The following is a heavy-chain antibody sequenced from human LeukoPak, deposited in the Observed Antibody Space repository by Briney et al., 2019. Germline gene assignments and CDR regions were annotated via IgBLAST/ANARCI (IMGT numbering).Heavy chain of an antibody. CDR1: GASINSDTYY. J-gene: IGHJ4*02. Sequence: PSETLSLTCTVSGASINSDTYYWGWIRQPPGKGLEWIGSIYHSGSTYYNPSLKSRVTISVDTSKNQFSLKLSSVTAADTAVYYCARGEGGYDPAFDYWGQGTLVTVSS. D-gene: IGHD5-12*01. CDR3: ARGEGGYDPAFDY. CDR2: IYHSGST. V-gene: IGHV4-39*07.